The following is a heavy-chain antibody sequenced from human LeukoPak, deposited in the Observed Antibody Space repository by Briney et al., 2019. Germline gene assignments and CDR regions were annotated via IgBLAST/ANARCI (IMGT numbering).Heavy chain of an antibody. CDR3: ASIIAAAATFDY. CDR2: ISFDGGNK. J-gene: IGHJ4*02. Sequence: GALSLSCEASGFTFSNSWMTWVRQTPGKGLEWVALISFDGGNKYYADSVKGRFTISRDNSKNTLYLQMNSLRAEDTAVYYCASIIAAAATFDYWGQGTLVTVSS. D-gene: IGHD6-13*01. V-gene: IGHV3-30-3*01. CDR1: GFTFSNSW.